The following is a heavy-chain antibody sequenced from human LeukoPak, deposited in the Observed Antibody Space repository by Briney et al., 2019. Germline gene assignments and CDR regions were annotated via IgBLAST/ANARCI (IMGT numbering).Heavy chain of an antibody. J-gene: IGHJ4*02. Sequence: SETLSLTCAVYGGSLSGRYWSWFRQPPGKGLEWIGQISRRGNTNYTPPLKSRVTISVDTSKNQLSLKLSTVTAADTALYYCARHGEYYFDYWGQGTLVTVSS. CDR3: ARHGEYYFDY. CDR1: GGSLSGRY. CDR2: ISRRGNT. V-gene: IGHV4-34*01. D-gene: IGHD3-10*01.